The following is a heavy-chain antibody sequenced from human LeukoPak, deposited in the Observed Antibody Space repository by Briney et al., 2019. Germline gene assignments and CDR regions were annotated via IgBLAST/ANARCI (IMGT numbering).Heavy chain of an antibody. CDR2: IYSGGST. D-gene: IGHD6-13*01. J-gene: IGHJ5*02. V-gene: IGHV3-53*01. CDR3: ARDRAGSSSWYEGWFDP. Sequence: GGSLRLSCAASGFTVSTNYMSWVRQAPGKGLEWVSVIYSGGSTSYADSVKGRFTISRDKSKNTLYLQMNSLRAEDTAVYYCARDRAGSSSWYEGWFDPWGQGTLVTVSS. CDR1: GFTVSTNY.